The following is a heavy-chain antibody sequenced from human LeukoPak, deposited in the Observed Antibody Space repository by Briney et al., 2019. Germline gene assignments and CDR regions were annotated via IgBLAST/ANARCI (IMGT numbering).Heavy chain of an antibody. CDR3: ARDGGQQLVRRYFDY. CDR2: IWYDGSNI. Sequence: PGGSLRLSCAASGFTFSSYGMHWVRQAPGKGLEWVAVIWYDGSNIYYADSVKGRFTISRDNSKNTLYLQMNSLRAEDTAVYYCARDGGQQLVRRYFDYWGQGTLVTVSS. J-gene: IGHJ4*02. CDR1: GFTFSSYG. V-gene: IGHV3-33*01. D-gene: IGHD6-13*01.